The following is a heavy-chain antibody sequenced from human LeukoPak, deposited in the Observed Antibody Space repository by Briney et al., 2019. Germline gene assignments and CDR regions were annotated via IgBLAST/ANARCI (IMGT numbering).Heavy chain of an antibody. J-gene: IGHJ5*02. CDR3: ARDDLDTVMGAYDR. Sequence: ASVKVSCKASGYIFTNYGISWVRQAPGQGLEWMGLISGYNGNTKYAQKFQGRVTMTTDTSTSTGYMELRSLISDDTAVYFCARDDLDTVMGAYDRWGQGTLVIVSS. CDR2: ISGYNGNT. D-gene: IGHD5-18*01. V-gene: IGHV1-18*04. CDR1: GYIFTNYG.